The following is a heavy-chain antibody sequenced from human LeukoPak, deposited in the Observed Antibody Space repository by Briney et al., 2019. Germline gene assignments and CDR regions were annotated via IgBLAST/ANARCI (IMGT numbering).Heavy chain of an antibody. CDR3: ARGATTHFDH. V-gene: IGHV3-30*02. CDR1: GFTFSSYG. Sequence: PGGSLRLSCAASGFTFSSYGMHWVRQAPGKGLEWVAFIRYDGSNKYYADSVKGRFTISRDNSKNTLYLQMNSLRAEDTAVYYCARGATTHFDHWGQGTLVTVSS. CDR2: IRYDGSNK. J-gene: IGHJ4*02. D-gene: IGHD1-26*01.